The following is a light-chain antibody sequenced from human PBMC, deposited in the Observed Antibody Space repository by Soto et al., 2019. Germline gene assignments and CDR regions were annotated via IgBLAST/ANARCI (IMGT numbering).Light chain of an antibody. J-gene: IGKJ5*01. V-gene: IGKV3-11*01. CDR2: DAS. Sequence: EILLTQSPATLSLSPGERATLSCRASQSVNSYLAWYQQKPGQAPRLLIYDASNRATGIPARFSGSGSGTDFTLTISSLEPEDFAVYYCQQRSNWRITFGQGTRLEIK. CDR3: QQRSNWRIT. CDR1: QSVNSY.